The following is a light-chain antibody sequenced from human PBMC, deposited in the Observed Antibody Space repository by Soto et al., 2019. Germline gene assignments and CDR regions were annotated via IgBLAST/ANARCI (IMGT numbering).Light chain of an antibody. J-gene: IGKJ3*01. CDR3: QQFRGSPRVT. CDR2: GSS. V-gene: IGKV3-20*01. Sequence: EIVLTQSPGTLSLSPGERATLSCRASQSVRSRYLAWYQQKPGQAPRLIIYGSSRRATGSPDRFSGSGSGTDFTLTINRLEPEDFAVYYCQQFRGSPRVTFGPGTKVDIK. CDR1: QSVRSRY.